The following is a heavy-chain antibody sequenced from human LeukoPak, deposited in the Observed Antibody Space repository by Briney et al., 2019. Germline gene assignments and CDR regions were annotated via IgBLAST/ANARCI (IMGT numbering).Heavy chain of an antibody. Sequence: SETLSLTCTVSGGAISGRRDYWGWIRQPPGKGLEWIASIYYSGSTHYNPSLKSRVTISVDTSRNQFSLELRTATAADSAIYYCARNVSRGEPGGAFDIWGQGTMVTVSS. CDR3: ARNVSRGEPGGAFDI. V-gene: IGHV4-39*01. CDR2: IYYSGST. CDR1: GGAISGRRDY. J-gene: IGHJ3*02. D-gene: IGHD3-16*01.